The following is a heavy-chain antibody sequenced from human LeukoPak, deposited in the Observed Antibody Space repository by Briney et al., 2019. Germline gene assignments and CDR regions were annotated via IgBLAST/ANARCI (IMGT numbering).Heavy chain of an antibody. V-gene: IGHV3-66*01. CDR1: GFTVITNY. D-gene: IGHD5-18*01. J-gene: IGHJ4*02. CDR2: IYSDGTT. Sequence: GGSLRLSCAASGFTVITNYMSWVRQAPGKGLEWVSVIYSDGTTHYADSVKGRFTISRDNSKNTLYLQMNSLKAKDTAVYYCARTSTTRGYSYGSKYYFDYWGQGTLVTVSS. CDR3: ARTSTTRGYSYGSKYYFDY.